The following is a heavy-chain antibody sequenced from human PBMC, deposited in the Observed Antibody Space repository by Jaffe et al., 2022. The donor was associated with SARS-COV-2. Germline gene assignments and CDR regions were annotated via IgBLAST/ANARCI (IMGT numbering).Heavy chain of an antibody. CDR3: ARHGKVVAATHYFDY. D-gene: IGHD2-15*01. Sequence: QLQLQESGPGLVKPSETLSLTCTVSGGSISSSSYYWGWIRQPPGKGLEWIGSIYYSGSTYYNPSLKSRVTISVDTSKNQFSLKLSSVTAADTAVYYCARHGKVVAATHYFDYWGQGTLVTVSS. J-gene: IGHJ4*02. V-gene: IGHV4-39*01. CDR2: IYYSGST. CDR1: GGSISSSSYY.